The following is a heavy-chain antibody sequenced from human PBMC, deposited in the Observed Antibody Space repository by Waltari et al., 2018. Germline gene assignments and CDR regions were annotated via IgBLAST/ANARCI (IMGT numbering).Heavy chain of an antibody. CDR3: ALLPGIAAAHFDY. CDR1: GGSISSSSYY. D-gene: IGHD6-13*01. J-gene: IGHJ4*02. CDR2: IYYSGST. Sequence: QLQLQESGPGLVKPSETLSLTCTVSGGSISSSSYYLGWIRQPPGKGLEWIGSIYYSGSTYYNPSLKSRVTISVDTSKNQFSLKLSSVTAADTAVYYCALLPGIAAAHFDYWGQGTLVTVSS. V-gene: IGHV4-39*07.